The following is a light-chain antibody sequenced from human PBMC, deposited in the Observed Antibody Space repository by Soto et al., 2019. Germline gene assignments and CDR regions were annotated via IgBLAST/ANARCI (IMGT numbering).Light chain of an antibody. CDR1: QGVSNY. J-gene: IGKJ3*01. V-gene: IGKV1-27*01. CDR2: AAS. Sequence: DIQMTQSPSSLSASVGDRVTITCRTSQGVSNYLAWYQQKPGKVPKLLIYAASTLQSGVPSRFSGSGSGTDFTLTISRLQPEDVATYYCQKYNSALFTFGPGTKVDIK. CDR3: QKYNSALFT.